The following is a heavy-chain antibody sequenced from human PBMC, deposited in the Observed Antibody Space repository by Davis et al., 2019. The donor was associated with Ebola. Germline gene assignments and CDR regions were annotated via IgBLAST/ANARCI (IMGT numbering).Heavy chain of an antibody. CDR2: INPNSGGT. Sequence: ASVKVSCKASGYTFTGYYIHWVRQAPGQGLEWMGWINPNSGGTNYAQKFQGRVTMTRDTSISTVYMELSRLRSDDTAVYYCARDRYYCSSTSCYFIHYYYYMDVWGKGTTVTVSS. CDR1: GYTFTGYY. J-gene: IGHJ6*03. V-gene: IGHV1-2*02. CDR3: ARDRYYCSSTSCYFIHYYYYMDV. D-gene: IGHD2-2*01.